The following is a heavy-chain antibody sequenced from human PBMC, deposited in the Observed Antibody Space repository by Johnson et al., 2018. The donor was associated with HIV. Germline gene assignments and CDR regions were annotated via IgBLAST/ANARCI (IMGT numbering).Heavy chain of an antibody. V-gene: IGHV3-66*01. D-gene: IGHD1-26*01. CDR3: AREGVVGVKDGLI. Sequence: EVQLVESGGGLVQPGGSLRLSCAASGFTVSSNYMSWVRQAPGKGLEWVSVIYGSNSTYYADYVTGRFTISRDKSKNTLSLQMNSLRAEDTAVYYCAREGVVGVKDGLIWGQGTMVTVSS. CDR1: GFTVSSNY. J-gene: IGHJ3*02. CDR2: IYGSNST.